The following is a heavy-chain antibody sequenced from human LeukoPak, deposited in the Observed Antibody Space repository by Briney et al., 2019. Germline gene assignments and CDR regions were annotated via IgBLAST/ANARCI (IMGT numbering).Heavy chain of an antibody. J-gene: IGHJ4*02. Sequence: GGSLRLSCAASGFTFSSYGMHWVRQAPGKGLEWVAVISYDGSNKYYADSVKGRFTISRDNSKNTLYLQMNSLRAEDTAVYYCAKVDGSSGYYDGIGFDYWGREPWSPSPQ. CDR3: AKVDGSSGYYDGIGFDY. D-gene: IGHD3-22*01. V-gene: IGHV3-30*18. CDR2: ISYDGSNK. CDR1: GFTFSSYG.